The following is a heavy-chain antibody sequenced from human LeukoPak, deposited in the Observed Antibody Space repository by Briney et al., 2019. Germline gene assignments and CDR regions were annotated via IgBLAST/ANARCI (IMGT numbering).Heavy chain of an antibody. CDR3: TRDDYCTDGACGFDP. V-gene: IGHV3-21*01. CDR1: GFTFSSYS. CDR2: ISSSSSYI. D-gene: IGHD2-8*01. Sequence: GGSLRLSCAASGFTFSSYSMNWVRQAPGKGLEWVSSISSSSSYIYYADSVKGRFTISRDNAKNSLYLQMNSLRAEDTAVYYCTRDDYCTDGACGFDPWGQGTLVTVSS. J-gene: IGHJ5*02.